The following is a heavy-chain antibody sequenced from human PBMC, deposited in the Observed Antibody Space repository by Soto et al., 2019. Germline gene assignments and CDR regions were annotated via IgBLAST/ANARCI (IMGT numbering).Heavy chain of an antibody. CDR2: ISSSSSTI. J-gene: IGHJ5*02. CDR1: GFTFSSYS. CDR3: AREDDYLNSFDP. Sequence: EVQLVESGGGLVQPGGSLRLSCAASGFTFSSYSMNWVRQAPGKGLEWVSYISSSSSTIYYADPVKGRFTISRDNAKNSLYLQMNCLRAEDTAVYYCAREDDYLNSFDPWGQGTLVTVSS. V-gene: IGHV3-48*01. D-gene: IGHD4-17*01.